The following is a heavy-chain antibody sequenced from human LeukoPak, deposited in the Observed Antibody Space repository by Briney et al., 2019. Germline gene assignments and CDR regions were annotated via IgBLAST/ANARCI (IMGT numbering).Heavy chain of an antibody. CDR3: IRDQDRGFWGVKNWLDP. Sequence: GGSLRLSCTASGFTFGDYAMSWVRQAPGKGLEWVGFIRSKAYGGTTEYAASVKGRFTISRDDSKSIAYLQMNSLKTEHTAVDYCIRDQDRGFWGVKNWLDPWGQGTLVTVSS. D-gene: IGHD3-16*01. V-gene: IGHV3-49*04. CDR2: IRSKAYGGTT. J-gene: IGHJ5*02. CDR1: GFTFGDYA.